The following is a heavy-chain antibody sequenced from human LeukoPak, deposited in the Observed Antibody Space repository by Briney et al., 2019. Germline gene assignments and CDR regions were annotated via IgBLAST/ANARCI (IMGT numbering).Heavy chain of an antibody. V-gene: IGHV3-23*01. Sequence: PGRSLRLSCAASGFTFSSYAMSWVRQAPGKGLEWVSAISGSGGSTYYADSVKGRFTISRDNSKNTLYLQMNSLRAEDTAVYYCAKDDYYDSSGIITHFDYWGQGTLVTVSS. CDR2: ISGSGGST. CDR1: GFTFSSYA. D-gene: IGHD3-22*01. CDR3: AKDDYYDSSGIITHFDY. J-gene: IGHJ4*02.